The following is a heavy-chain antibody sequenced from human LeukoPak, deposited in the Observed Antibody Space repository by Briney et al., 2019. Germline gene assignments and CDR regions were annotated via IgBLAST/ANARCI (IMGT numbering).Heavy chain of an antibody. Sequence: ASVKVSCKASGYTFTSYGISWVRQAPGQGLEWMGWISAYIGNTNYAQKLQGRVTMTTVTSTSTAYMELRSLRSDDTAVYYCARARTRILYMDVWGKGTTVTVSS. V-gene: IGHV1-18*01. CDR1: GYTFTSYG. CDR3: ARARTRILYMDV. D-gene: IGHD1-7*01. J-gene: IGHJ6*03. CDR2: ISAYIGNT.